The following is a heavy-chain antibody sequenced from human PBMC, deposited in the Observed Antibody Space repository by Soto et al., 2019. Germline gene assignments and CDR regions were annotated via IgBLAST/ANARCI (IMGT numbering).Heavy chain of an antibody. J-gene: IGHJ3*02. CDR3: ARDWRFSVYDSSGYYLEAFDI. Sequence: QVQLVESGGGVVQPGRSLRLSCAASGFTFSSYAMHWVRQAPGKGLEWVAVISYDGSNKYYADSVKGRFTISRDNSKNTLYLQMNSLRAEDTAVYYCARDWRFSVYDSSGYYLEAFDIWGQGTMVTVSS. CDR2: ISYDGSNK. CDR1: GFTFSSYA. D-gene: IGHD3-22*01. V-gene: IGHV3-30-3*01.